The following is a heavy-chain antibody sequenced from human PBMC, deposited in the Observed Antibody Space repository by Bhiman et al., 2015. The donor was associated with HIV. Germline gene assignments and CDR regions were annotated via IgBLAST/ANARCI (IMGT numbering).Heavy chain of an antibody. Sequence: QVQLVESGGGVVQPGTSLRLTCETSGFIFSDFGMNWVRQAPGKGLEWVAVIWYDGSNKYYADSVKGRFTISRDYSKNTVSLQMNNLRAEDTAVYYCAKDLGGCNSISCSYYFDHWGQGTLVTVSS. V-gene: IGHV3-33*03. CDR2: IWYDGSNK. J-gene: IGHJ4*02. CDR3: AKDLGGCNSISCSYYFDH. D-gene: IGHD2/OR15-2a*01. CDR1: GFIFSDFG.